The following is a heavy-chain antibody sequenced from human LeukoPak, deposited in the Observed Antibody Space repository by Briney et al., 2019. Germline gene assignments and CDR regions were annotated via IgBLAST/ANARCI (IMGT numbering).Heavy chain of an antibody. Sequence: SETLSLTCAVYGGSFSGYYWSWIRQPPGKGLEWIGEINHSGGTNYNPSLKSRVTISVDTSKNQFSLKLSSVTAADTAVYYCASTYYDSNLPDYWGQGTLVTVSS. CDR3: ASTYYDSNLPDY. CDR1: GGSFSGYY. D-gene: IGHD3-22*01. V-gene: IGHV4-34*01. CDR2: INHSGGT. J-gene: IGHJ4*02.